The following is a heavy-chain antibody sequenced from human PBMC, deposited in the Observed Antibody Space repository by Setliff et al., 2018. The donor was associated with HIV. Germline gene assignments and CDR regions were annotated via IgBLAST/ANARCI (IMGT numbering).Heavy chain of an antibody. J-gene: IGHJ4*02. D-gene: IGHD6-19*01. V-gene: IGHV4-4*07. Sequence: SETLSLTCSVSGTSVSDYSLTWIRQSAGKDLQWIGRLYTDGRTKYNPSLKSRLTMTIDTSTNQFSLKLTSVTAADTAVYYCARSPRIGVAGEFEYWGQGTLVTVSS. CDR3: ARSPRIGVAGEFEY. CDR2: LYTDGRT. CDR1: GTSVSDYS.